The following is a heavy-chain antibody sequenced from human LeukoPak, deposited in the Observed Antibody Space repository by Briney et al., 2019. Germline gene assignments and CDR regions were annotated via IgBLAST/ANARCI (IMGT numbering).Heavy chain of an antibody. J-gene: IGHJ4*02. D-gene: IGHD1-26*01. CDR1: GYTFTDYY. Sequence: GASVKVSCKASGYTFTDYYTHWVRQAPGQALEWMGWINPNSGGTNYAQKFQGRVTMTRDTSVSTAYMELNRLTSDDTAVYFCARGGQYGTFYSWGQGTLVTVSS. CDR3: ARGGQYGTFYS. V-gene: IGHV1-2*02. CDR2: INPNSGGT.